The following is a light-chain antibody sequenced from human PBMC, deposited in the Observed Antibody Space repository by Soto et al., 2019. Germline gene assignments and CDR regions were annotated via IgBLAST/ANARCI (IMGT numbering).Light chain of an antibody. J-gene: IGLJ1*01. Sequence: QSALTQPASVSGSPGQSITISCTGTSSDAGSYDAVSWYQHHPGKVPKLMIYEANKRPSGVSYRFSGSKSGNTASLTISGLQAEDEADYYCCSYAGTSYVFGSGTKVTVL. CDR3: CSYAGTSYV. V-gene: IGLV2-23*01. CDR1: SSDAGSYDA. CDR2: EAN.